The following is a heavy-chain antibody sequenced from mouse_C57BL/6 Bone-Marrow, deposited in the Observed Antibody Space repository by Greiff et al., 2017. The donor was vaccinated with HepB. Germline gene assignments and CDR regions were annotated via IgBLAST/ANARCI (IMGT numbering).Heavy chain of an antibody. J-gene: IGHJ2*01. D-gene: IGHD2-3*01. Sequence: EVQGVESGAELVRPGASVKLSCTASGFNIKDDYMHWVKQRPEQGLEWIGWIDPENGDTEYASKFQGKATITADTSSNTAYLQLSSLTSEDTAVYYCTRGLLPDYWGQGTTLTVSS. CDR3: TRGLLPDY. V-gene: IGHV14-4*01. CDR2: IDPENGDT. CDR1: GFNIKDDY.